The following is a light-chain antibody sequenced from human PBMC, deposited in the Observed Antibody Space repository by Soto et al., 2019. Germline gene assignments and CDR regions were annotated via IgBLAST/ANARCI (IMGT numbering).Light chain of an antibody. Sequence: QSVLTQPVSVSGSPGQSITISCTGTSSDVGGYNYVSWYQQHPGKAPKLMIYDVSNRPSGVSNRFSGSKSGNTASLTISGLQAEDEADYYCSSYTSCSTLVFGTGTKVTVL. V-gene: IGLV2-14*01. CDR1: SSDVGGYNY. J-gene: IGLJ1*01. CDR2: DVS. CDR3: SSYTSCSTLV.